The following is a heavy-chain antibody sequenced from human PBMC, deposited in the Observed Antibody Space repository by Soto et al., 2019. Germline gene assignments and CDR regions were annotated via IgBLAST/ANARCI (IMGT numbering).Heavy chain of an antibody. D-gene: IGHD3-22*01. CDR1: GGSISRYY. V-gene: IGHV4-59*01. CDR3: ARVAPSSYYDSSAYFSGNYYYGMDV. J-gene: IGHJ6*02. CDR2: IYYSGST. Sequence: TLSLTCTVSGGSISRYYGGWILQPPVKVLEWIWYIYYSGSTNYNPSLKSRVTISVDTSKNQFSLKLSSVTAADTAVYYCARVAPSSYYDSSAYFSGNYYYGMDVWGQGTTVTVSS.